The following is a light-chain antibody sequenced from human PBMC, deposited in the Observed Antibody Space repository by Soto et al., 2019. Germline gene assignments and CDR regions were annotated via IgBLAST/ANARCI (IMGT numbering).Light chain of an antibody. CDR3: SSYTSSSTLYV. CDR2: EVS. V-gene: IGLV2-14*01. CDR1: SXDVGAYNY. J-gene: IGLJ1*01. Sequence: QSVLTQPASVSGSPGQSLTISCTGTSXDVGAYNYDCWYQKHPGKAPKLMIYEVSNRPSGVSNRFSGSKSGNTASLTISGLQTEDEADYYCSSYTSSSTLYVLGTGTKVTVL.